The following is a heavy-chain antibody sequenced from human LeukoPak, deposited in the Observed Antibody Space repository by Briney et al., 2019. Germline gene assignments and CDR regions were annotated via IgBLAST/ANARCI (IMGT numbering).Heavy chain of an antibody. J-gene: IGHJ4*02. CDR1: GFTFSSYA. V-gene: IGHV3-23*01. CDR3: AKAKFLEWLLPLDY. CDR2: ISGSGGST. D-gene: IGHD3-3*01. Sequence: GGSLRLSCAASGFTFSSYAMHWVRQAPGKGLEWVSAISGSGGSTYYADSVKGRFTISRDNSKNTLYLQMNSLRAEDTAVYYCAKAKFLEWLLPLDYWGQGTLVTVSS.